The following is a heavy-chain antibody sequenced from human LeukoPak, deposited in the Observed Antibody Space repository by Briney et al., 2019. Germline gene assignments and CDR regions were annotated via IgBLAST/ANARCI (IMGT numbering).Heavy chain of an antibody. V-gene: IGHV4-39*01. CDR2: IYYSGST. D-gene: IGHD1-26*01. CDR3: ATYTGIVGSFDY. J-gene: IGHJ4*02. CDR1: GGSISSSNYY. Sequence: SETLSLTCTVSGGSISSSNYYWGWIRQPPGKGLEWIGSIYYSGSTYYNPSLKSRVTISVDTSKNQFSLKLSSVTAADTAVYYCATYTGIVGSFDYWGQGTLVTVSS.